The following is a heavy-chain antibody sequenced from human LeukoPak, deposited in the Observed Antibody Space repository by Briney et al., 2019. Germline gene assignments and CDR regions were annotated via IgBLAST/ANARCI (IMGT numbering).Heavy chain of an antibody. CDR2: IYSDNT. D-gene: IGHD6-19*01. CDR1: GFTVSSNS. CDR3: ARVQWLATGYYFDY. J-gene: IGHJ4*02. V-gene: IGHV3-53*01. Sequence: PGGSLRLSCTVSGFTVSSNSMSWVRQAPGKGLEWVSFIYSDNTHYSDSVRGRFTISRDNAKNSLYLQMNSLRADDTAVYYCARVQWLATGYYFDYWGQGTLVTVSS.